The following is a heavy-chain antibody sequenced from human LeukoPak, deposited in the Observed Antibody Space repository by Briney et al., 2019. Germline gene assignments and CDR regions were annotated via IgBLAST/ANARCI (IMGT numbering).Heavy chain of an antibody. V-gene: IGHV1-46*01. D-gene: IGHD6-19*01. CDR1: GYTFTSYY. CDR3: AREEQWHKEAFDI. J-gene: IGHJ3*02. Sequence: GASVKVSCKASGYTFTSYYMHWVRQAPGQGLEWMGIINPRDVSTSYAQKFQGRVTVTRDTSTSTVYMELSSLRSEDTAVYYCAREEQWHKEAFDIWGQGTMVTVSS. CDR2: INPRDVST.